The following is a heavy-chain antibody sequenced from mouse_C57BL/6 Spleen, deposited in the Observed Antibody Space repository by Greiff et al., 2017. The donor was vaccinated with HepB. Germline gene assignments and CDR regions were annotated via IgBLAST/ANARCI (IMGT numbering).Heavy chain of an antibody. D-gene: IGHD3-2*02. Sequence: EVQLQQSGPELVKPGASVKISCKASGYTFTDYNMHWVKQSHGKSFEWIGYINPNNGGTSYNQKFKGKATLTVNKSSSTAYMELRSLTSEDSAVYYCAKTAQAYYYAMDYWGQGTSVTVSS. V-gene: IGHV1-22*01. CDR2: INPNNGGT. CDR1: GYTFTDYN. J-gene: IGHJ4*01. CDR3: AKTAQAYYYAMDY.